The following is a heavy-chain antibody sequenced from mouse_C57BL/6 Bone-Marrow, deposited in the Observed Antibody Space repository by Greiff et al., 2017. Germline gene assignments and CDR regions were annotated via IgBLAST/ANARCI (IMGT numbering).Heavy chain of an antibody. V-gene: IGHV1-55*01. CDR2: IYPGSGST. J-gene: IGHJ4*01. D-gene: IGHD1-1*01. Sequence: QVQLQQSGAELVKPGASVKMSCKASGYTFTSYWITWVKQRPGQGLEWIGDIYPGSGSTNYNEKFKSKATLTVDTSSSTAYMQLSSLTSEDSAVYYCARRGITTVVATNAMVYWGQGTSVTVSS. CDR1: GYTFTSYW. CDR3: ARRGITTVVATNAMVY.